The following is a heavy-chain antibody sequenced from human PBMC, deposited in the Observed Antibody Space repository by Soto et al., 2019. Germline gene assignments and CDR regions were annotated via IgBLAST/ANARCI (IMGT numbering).Heavy chain of an antibody. CDR2: FDPEDGET. J-gene: IGHJ5*02. Sequence: ASVKVSCKVSGYTLTELSMQWVRQAPGKGLEWMGGFDPEDGETIYAQKFQGRVTMTEDTSTDTAYMELSSLRSEDTAVYYCATGPLGYNWFDPWGQGTLVTVSS. CDR1: GYTLTELS. CDR3: ATGPLGYNWFDP. D-gene: IGHD3-16*01. V-gene: IGHV1-24*01.